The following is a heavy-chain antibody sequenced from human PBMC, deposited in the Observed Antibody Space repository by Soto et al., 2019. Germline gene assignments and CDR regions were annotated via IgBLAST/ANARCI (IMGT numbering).Heavy chain of an antibody. J-gene: IGHJ6*02. Sequence: QVQLVESGGGVVQPGRSLRLSCAASGFTLSSNGMHWVRQAPGKGLEWVAVISYDGSYKYYADSVKGRFTISRDNSKNTLYLEMNSLRVEDTAMYYCVRGRGRYYYGLDVWGQGTTVTVSS. CDR3: VRGRGRYYYGLDV. CDR1: GFTLSSNG. D-gene: IGHD3-10*01. CDR2: ISYDGSYK. V-gene: IGHV3-30*03.